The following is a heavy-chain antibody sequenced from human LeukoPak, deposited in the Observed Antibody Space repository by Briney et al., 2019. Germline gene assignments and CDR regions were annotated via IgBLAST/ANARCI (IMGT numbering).Heavy chain of an antibody. J-gene: IGHJ3*02. CDR2: IWYDGSNK. D-gene: IGHD1-26*01. CDR1: GFTFSSYG. V-gene: IGHV3-33*01. CDR3: ARDGGRELTGAFDI. Sequence: PGGSLRLSCAASGFTFSSYGMHWVRQAPGKGLEWVAVIWYDGSNKYYADSVKGRFTISRDNSKNTLYLQMNSLRAEDTAVYYCARDGGRELTGAFDIWGQGTMVTLSS.